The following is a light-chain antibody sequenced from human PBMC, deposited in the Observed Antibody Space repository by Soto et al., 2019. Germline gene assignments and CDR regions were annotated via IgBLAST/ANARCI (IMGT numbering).Light chain of an antibody. CDR1: SSDVGGYNY. J-gene: IGLJ2*01. CDR3: RSYAGSNNPVV. CDR2: EVS. V-gene: IGLV2-8*01. Sequence: QSVLTQPPSASGSPGQSVTISCTGTSSDVGGYNYVSWYQQPPGKAPKLMIYEVSKRPSGVPDRFSGSKSGNTASLTVSGLQAEDEADYYCRSYAGSNNPVVFGGGTQLTVL.